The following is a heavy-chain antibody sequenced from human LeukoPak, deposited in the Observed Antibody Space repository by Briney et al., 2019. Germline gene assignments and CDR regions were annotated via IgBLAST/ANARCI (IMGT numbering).Heavy chain of an antibody. Sequence: GGSLRLSCAASGFTFSSYSMNWVRQAPGKGLEWFSSISSSSSYIYYADSLKGRFTISRDKAKNSLYLQMNSLRAEDTAVYYCARDLPYYYDSSGYPRDYFDYWGQGTLVTVSS. CDR1: GFTFSSYS. CDR3: ARDLPYYYDSSGYPRDYFDY. D-gene: IGHD3-22*01. J-gene: IGHJ4*02. V-gene: IGHV3-21*01. CDR2: ISSSSSYI.